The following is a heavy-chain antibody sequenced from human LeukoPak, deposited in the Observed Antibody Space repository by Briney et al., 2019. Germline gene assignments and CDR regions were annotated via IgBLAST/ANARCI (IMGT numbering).Heavy chain of an antibody. CDR2: IYYSGNT. J-gene: IGHJ4*02. CDR1: GGSITSYY. CDR3: ARDSRRAYCGGDCYRGLDY. Sequence: SETLSLTCSVSGGSITSYYWSWIRQPPGKGLEWIGYIYYSGNTNYNPSLKSQVTISVDTSKNQFSLKLSSVTAADTAVYYCARDSRRAYCGGDCYRGLDYWGQGTLVTVSS. V-gene: IGHV4-59*01. D-gene: IGHD2-21*02.